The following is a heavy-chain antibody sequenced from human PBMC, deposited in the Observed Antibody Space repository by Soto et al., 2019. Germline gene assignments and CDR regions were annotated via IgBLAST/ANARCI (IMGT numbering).Heavy chain of an antibody. J-gene: IGHJ2*01. V-gene: IGHV1-18*01. CDR1: GYSFDTFG. Sequence: QVQVVQSVAEVKKPGASVKVACKSSGYSFDTFGMSWVRQAPGPGLEWMGWISIEKGDTNSAQKFQDRVTMTTDTSTSTAYLELRSLTSDDTAVYYCARCYCSVGSCFTCWHFDLWGRGTLVTVSS. CDR2: ISIEKGDT. D-gene: IGHD2-15*01. CDR3: ARCYCSVGSCFTCWHFDL.